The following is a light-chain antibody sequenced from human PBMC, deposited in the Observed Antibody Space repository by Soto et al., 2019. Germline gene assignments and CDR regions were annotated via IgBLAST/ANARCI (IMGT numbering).Light chain of an antibody. V-gene: IGLV1-51*01. CDR2: DTS. CDR3: WTWDSSLSAGV. CDR1: SPNIGENF. Sequence: QSVLTQPHSVSAAPGQKVTISCSGSSPNIGENFVSWYQHIPGTAPKLVIHDTSGRPSGIPDRFSGSKSGTSAILGITGLQTGDEATYYCWTWDSSLSAGVFGGGTQLTVL. J-gene: IGLJ2*01.